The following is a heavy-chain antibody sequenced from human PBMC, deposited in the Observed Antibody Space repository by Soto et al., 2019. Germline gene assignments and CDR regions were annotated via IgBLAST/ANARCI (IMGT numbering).Heavy chain of an antibody. J-gene: IGHJ4*02. Sequence: PSETLSLTCAVSGGSISSSSYYWSWIRQLPGKGLQWIGYIYYTGTAYYNPSLKSRVTISVDTSKNQFSLNLSSVTAADTAVYYCARGDSSGYTFDYWGQGTLVTVSS. D-gene: IGHD3-22*01. CDR2: IYYTGTA. V-gene: IGHV4-31*11. CDR1: GGSISSSSYY. CDR3: ARGDSSGYTFDY.